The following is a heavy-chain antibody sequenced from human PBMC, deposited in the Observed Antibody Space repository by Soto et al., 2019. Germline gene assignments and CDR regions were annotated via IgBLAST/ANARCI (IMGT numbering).Heavy chain of an antibody. J-gene: IGHJ4*02. Sequence: DVQLLESGGGLVQPGGSLRLSCAASGFTFSSCGMSWVRQAPGKGLEWVSAMSGSGDSSYYADSVKGRFTISRDNSKNTLYLQMNSLGAEDTAVYYCAKEDVVPPAMAGWVVRIHDFWGQGTLVTVSS. CDR3: AKEDVVPPAMAGWVVRIHDF. D-gene: IGHD2-2*01. CDR1: GFTFSSCG. CDR2: MSGSGDSS. V-gene: IGHV3-23*01.